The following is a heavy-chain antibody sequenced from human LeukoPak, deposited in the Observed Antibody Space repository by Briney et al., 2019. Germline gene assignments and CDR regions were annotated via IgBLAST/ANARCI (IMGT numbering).Heavy chain of an antibody. CDR1: GFTFSDYY. Sequence: GGSLRLSCAASGFTFSDYYMSWIRQAPGKGLEWVSYISSSGSTIYYADSVKGRFTISRDNAKNSLYLQMNSLRAEDTAVYYCARDGTVVRGSFYPYYYGVDVWGQGTTVTVSS. V-gene: IGHV3-11*01. J-gene: IGHJ6*02. D-gene: IGHD3-10*01. CDR2: ISSSGSTI. CDR3: ARDGTVVRGSFYPYYYGVDV.